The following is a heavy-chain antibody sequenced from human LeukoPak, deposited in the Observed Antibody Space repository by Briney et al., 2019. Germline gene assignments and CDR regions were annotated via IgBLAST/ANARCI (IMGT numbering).Heavy chain of an antibody. D-gene: IGHD2-2*01. CDR3: ASLIVVVPAAISFAFDI. J-gene: IGHJ3*02. CDR2: NYYSGST. Sequence: PSETLSLTCTVSGGSISSSSYYWGWIRQPPGKGLEWIGSNYYSGSTYYNPSLKSRVTISVDTSKNQFSLKLSSVTAADTAVYYCASLIVVVPAAISFAFDIWGQGTMVTVSS. V-gene: IGHV4-39*01. CDR1: GGSISSSSYY.